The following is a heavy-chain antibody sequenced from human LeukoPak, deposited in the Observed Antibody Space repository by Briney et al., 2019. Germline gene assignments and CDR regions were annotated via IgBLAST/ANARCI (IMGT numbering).Heavy chain of an antibody. CDR1: GGSFSGYY. CDR2: IYYSGST. Sequence: SETLSLTCAVYGGSFSGYYWSWIRQPPGKGLEWIGYIYYSGSTSYNPSLKSRVTISVDTSKNQFSLKLSSVTAADTAVYYCARDNWNYGSSMDVWGQGTTVTVSS. D-gene: IGHD1-7*01. J-gene: IGHJ6*02. CDR3: ARDNWNYGSSMDV. V-gene: IGHV4-59*01.